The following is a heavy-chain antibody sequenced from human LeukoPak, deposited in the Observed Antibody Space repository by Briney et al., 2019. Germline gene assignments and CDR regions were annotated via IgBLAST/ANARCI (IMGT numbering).Heavy chain of an antibody. CDR3: ARDYDILTGYYKGLYP. CDR2: ISAYNGNT. D-gene: IGHD3-9*01. CDR1: GYTFTSYG. J-gene: IGHJ5*02. Sequence: ASVKVSCKASGYTFTSYGISWVRQAPGQGLEWMGWISAYNGNTNYAQKLQGRVTMTTDTSTSTAYMELRSLRSDDTAVYYCARDYDILTGYYKGLYPWGQGTPVTVSS. V-gene: IGHV1-18*01.